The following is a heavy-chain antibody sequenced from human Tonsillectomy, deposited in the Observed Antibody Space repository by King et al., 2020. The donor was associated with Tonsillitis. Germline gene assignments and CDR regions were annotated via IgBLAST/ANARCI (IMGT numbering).Heavy chain of an antibody. CDR2: IRSKAYDGTT. Sequence: VQLVESGGGLVQPGRSLRLSCTASGFTFGDYAMSWVRQAPGKGLEWVGFIRSKAYDGTTEYAASVKGRFTISRDDSKSIAYVQMNSLKIEDTAVYYCTTTLDYYGSSGYSDAFDIWGQGTMVTVSS. CDR3: TTTLDYYGSSGYSDAFDI. V-gene: IGHV3-49*04. CDR1: GFTFGDYA. J-gene: IGHJ3*02. D-gene: IGHD3-22*01.